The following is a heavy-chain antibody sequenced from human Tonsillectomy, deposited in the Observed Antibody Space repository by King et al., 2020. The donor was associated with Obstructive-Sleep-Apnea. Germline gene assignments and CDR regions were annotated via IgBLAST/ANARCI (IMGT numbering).Heavy chain of an antibody. CDR2: ISWDGDK. CDR3: AHRRAVSGNFYDWFDP. CDR1: GFSLSTRGVR. Sequence: ITLKESGPTLVKPTQTLTLTCSFSGFSLSTRGVRVGWIRQPPGEALEWLALISWDGDKHYSPSLKSRLTITGDTSKNQVVLTMTNMDPVDTATYYCAHRRAVSGNFYDWFDPWGQGTLVTVSS. V-gene: IGHV2-5*02. D-gene: IGHD3-3*01. J-gene: IGHJ5*02.